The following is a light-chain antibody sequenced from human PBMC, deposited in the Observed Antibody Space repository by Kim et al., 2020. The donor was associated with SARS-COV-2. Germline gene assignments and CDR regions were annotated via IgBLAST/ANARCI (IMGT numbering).Light chain of an antibody. Sequence: PGERATLSCRASQSVDTNLDWYQERPGQAPRLLIYGASTRATGIPARFSGSGSGTDFTLTISSLQSEDLAIYYCQQYNNWPPYTFGQGTKLEI. CDR2: GAS. J-gene: IGKJ2*01. V-gene: IGKV3-15*01. CDR1: QSVDTN. CDR3: QQYNNWPPYT.